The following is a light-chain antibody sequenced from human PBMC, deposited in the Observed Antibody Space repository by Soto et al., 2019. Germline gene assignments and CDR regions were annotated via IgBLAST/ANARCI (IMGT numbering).Light chain of an antibody. Sequence: QSVLTQPPSASGIPGQGVTISCSGSTSNIGSNYVYWYQQLPGTAPKLLIYRNNQRPSGVPDRFSGSKSGTSASLAISGLRYDDEADYFCATWDDSLNGFYVFGTGTKVTV. CDR3: ATWDDSLNGFYV. V-gene: IGLV1-47*01. J-gene: IGLJ1*01. CDR1: TSNIGSNY. CDR2: RNN.